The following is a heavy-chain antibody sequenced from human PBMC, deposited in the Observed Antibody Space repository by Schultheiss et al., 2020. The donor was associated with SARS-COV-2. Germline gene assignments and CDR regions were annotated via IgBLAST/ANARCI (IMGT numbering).Heavy chain of an antibody. J-gene: IGHJ3*02. CDR3: AKDLRSSGYYDDAFDI. CDR2: ISGSGGST. D-gene: IGHD3-22*01. CDR1: GFTFSSYA. Sequence: GGSLRLSCAASGFTFSSYAMSWVRQAPGKGLEWVSAISGSGGSTYYADSVKGRFTISRDNSKNTLYLQMNSLRAEDTAVYYCAKDLRSSGYYDDAFDIWGQGTMVTVSS. V-gene: IGHV3-23*01.